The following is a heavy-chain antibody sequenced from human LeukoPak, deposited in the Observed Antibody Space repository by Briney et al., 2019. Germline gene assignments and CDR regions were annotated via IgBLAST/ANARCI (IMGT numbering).Heavy chain of an antibody. CDR2: ISSSSSYI. J-gene: IGHJ3*02. Sequence: GGSLRLSCAASGFTFSGYSMNWVRQAPGKGLEWVSSISSSSSYIYYADSVKGRFTISRDNAKNSLYLQMNSLRAEDTAVYYCARYSYGYNAFDIWGQGTMVTVSS. D-gene: IGHD5-18*01. V-gene: IGHV3-21*01. CDR3: ARYSYGYNAFDI. CDR1: GFTFSGYS.